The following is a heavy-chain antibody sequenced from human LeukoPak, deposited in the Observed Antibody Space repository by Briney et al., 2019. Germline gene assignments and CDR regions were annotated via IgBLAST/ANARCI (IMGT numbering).Heavy chain of an antibody. D-gene: IGHD4-17*01. J-gene: IGHJ4*02. Sequence: GGSLRLSCAASGFTFSSYAMHWVSQAPGKGLEWVAIISYDGYTKYYEDSVKGRFTISRDNSKNTLYLQMNSLRAEDTAVYYCAKDGYGDHTVDYWGQGTLVTVSS. CDR2: ISYDGYTK. CDR3: AKDGYGDHTVDY. V-gene: IGHV3-30*18. CDR1: GFTFSSYA.